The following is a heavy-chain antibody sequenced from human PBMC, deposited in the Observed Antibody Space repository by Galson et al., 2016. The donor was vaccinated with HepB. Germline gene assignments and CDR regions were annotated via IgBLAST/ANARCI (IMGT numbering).Heavy chain of an antibody. CDR3: AKGPIWANSDTDGNWLDL. V-gene: IGHV1-3*04. CDR2: INTGNGNT. Sequence: SVKVSCKASGYTFTNYPIHWVRQAPGQRLEWMGWINTGNGNTKYSQKFQGRVTITRDTSASTAHMDLNSLTSEDSAVYFCAKGPIWANSDTDGNWLDLWGQGTLVTVSS. J-gene: IGHJ5*02. CDR1: GYTFTNYP. D-gene: IGHD3-9*01.